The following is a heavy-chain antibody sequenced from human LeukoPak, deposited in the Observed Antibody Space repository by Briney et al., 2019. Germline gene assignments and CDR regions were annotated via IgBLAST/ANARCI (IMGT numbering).Heavy chain of an antibody. CDR3: ARGVVPAAPRYYYYGMDV. Sequence: SETLSLTCAVYGGSFSGYYWSWIRQPPGKGLEWIGEINHSGSTNYNPSLKSRVTISVDMSKNQFSLKLSSVTAADTAVYYCARGVVPAAPRYYYYGMDVWGQGTTVTVSS. CDR1: GGSFSGYY. V-gene: IGHV4-34*01. J-gene: IGHJ6*02. D-gene: IGHD2-2*01. CDR2: INHSGST.